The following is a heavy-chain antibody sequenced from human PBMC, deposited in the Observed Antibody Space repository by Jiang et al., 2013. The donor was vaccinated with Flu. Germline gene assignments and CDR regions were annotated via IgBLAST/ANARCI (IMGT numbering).Heavy chain of an antibody. Sequence: GSGLVKPSQTLSLTCTVSGGSISSGTYYWSWIRQPAGKGLEWIGRIYTSGSTNYNPSLKSRVTISVDTSKNQFSLKLSSVTAADTAVYYCARGSGQLWYQWPIRWFDPWGQGTLVTVSS. CDR2: IYTSGST. J-gene: IGHJ5*02. D-gene: IGHD5-18*01. CDR1: GGSISSGTYY. CDR3: ARGSGQLWYQWPIRWFDP. V-gene: IGHV4-61*02.